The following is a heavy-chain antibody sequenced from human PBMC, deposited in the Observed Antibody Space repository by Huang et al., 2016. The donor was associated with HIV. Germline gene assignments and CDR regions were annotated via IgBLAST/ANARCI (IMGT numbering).Heavy chain of an antibody. CDR1: TFRFGAYW. CDR2: IKQDESEK. CDR3: ATKTAAMDI. D-gene: IGHD1-7*01. J-gene: IGHJ6*02. V-gene: IGHV3-7*01. Sequence: VESGGRLVQPGGSIRLSCVGSTFRFGAYWMSWVRQSPGKVLEWVANIKQDESEKYYVDSVKCRFNISRDNAKKVLFLEMNNVRVEDTATYYCATKTAAMDIWGQGTTVTVS.